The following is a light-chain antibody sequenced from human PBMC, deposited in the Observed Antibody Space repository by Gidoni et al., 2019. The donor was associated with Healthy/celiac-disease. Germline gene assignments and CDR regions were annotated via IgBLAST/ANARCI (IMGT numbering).Light chain of an antibody. V-gene: IGKV1-39*01. J-gene: IGKJ2*01. CDR2: AAS. CDR3: QHSYSTPQT. CDR1: QSISSY. Sequence: IQTTQSPSSLSASVGDRVTITCRASQSISSYLNWYQQKPGKAPKLLIYAASSLQSGVPSRFSSSGSWTDFTLTISSLQPEDFATYYCQHSYSTPQTFGQGTKLEIK.